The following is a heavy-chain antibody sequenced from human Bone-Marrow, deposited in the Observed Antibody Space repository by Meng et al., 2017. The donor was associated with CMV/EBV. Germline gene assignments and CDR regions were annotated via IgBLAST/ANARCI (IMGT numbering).Heavy chain of an antibody. Sequence: GSLRLSCAVYGGSFSGYYWNWIRQPPGKGLEWIGEINHSGSTNYSPSLKSRVTISVDTSKYQFSLKVSSVTAADTAVYYCARGARCSSSSCYRAAYYYYGMDVWDQGTTVTVSS. CDR3: ARGARCSSSSCYRAAYYYYGMDV. J-gene: IGHJ6*02. CDR2: INHSGST. V-gene: IGHV4-34*01. D-gene: IGHD2-2*01. CDR1: GGSFSGYY.